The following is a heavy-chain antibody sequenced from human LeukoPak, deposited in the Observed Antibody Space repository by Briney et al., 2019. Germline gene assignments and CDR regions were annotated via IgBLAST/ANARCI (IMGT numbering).Heavy chain of an antibody. D-gene: IGHD6-19*01. CDR3: ARDWLSGSNPTFDY. Sequence: GASVKVSCKASGYTFTGYYMHWVRQAPGQGLEWMGRISAHNGNTNYAQKLQGRVTMTTDTSTSTAYMELGSLRSDDTAVYYCARDWLSGSNPTFDYWGQGTLVTVSS. J-gene: IGHJ4*02. CDR1: GYTFTGYY. CDR2: ISAHNGNT. V-gene: IGHV1-18*04.